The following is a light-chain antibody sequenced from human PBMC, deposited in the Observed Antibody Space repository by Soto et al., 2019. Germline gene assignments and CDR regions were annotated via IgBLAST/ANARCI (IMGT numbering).Light chain of an antibody. V-gene: IGLV2-14*01. Sequence: QSALTQPASVSGSPGQSITISCTGTSSDIGGYNYVSWYQQHPGKVPKLMIYEVSNRPSGVSNRFSGSKSGNTASLTISGLQAEDEADYYCSSYASTTLLVFGGGTQLTVL. J-gene: IGLJ2*01. CDR1: SSDIGGYNY. CDR2: EVS. CDR3: SSYASTTLLV.